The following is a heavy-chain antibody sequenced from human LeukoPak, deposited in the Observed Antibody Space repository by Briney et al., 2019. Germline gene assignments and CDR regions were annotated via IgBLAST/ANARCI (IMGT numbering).Heavy chain of an antibody. V-gene: IGHV3-48*02. J-gene: IGHJ4*02. CDR3: ARDILTGYFEY. Sequence: GGSLRLSCAASGFTFSKYSMNWVRQAPGKWLEWVSYISNGGTKYYADSVKGRFTISRDNVKNSLYLQMGSLRDEDTAVYYSARDILTGYFEYRGQGTLVSVSS. CDR2: ISNGGTK. D-gene: IGHD3-9*01. CDR1: GFTFSKYS.